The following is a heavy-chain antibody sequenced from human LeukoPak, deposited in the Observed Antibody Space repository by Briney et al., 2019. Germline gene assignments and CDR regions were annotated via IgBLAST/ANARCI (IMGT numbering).Heavy chain of an antibody. Sequence: SSETLSLTCAVSGVSISPYYWAWIRQPPGKGLEWIGYIHTSGSNNQYPSLKSRVTISVDKSKNHFSLRLTSVTAADTAVYYCARLSAAVHLGGFDLWGQGTMVTVSS. J-gene: IGHJ3*01. CDR1: GVSISPYY. V-gene: IGHV4-4*09. CDR2: IHTSGSN. CDR3: ARLSAAVHLGGFDL. D-gene: IGHD3-16*01.